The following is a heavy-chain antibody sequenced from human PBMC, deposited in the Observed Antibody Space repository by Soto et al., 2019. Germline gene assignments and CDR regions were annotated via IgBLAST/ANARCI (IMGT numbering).Heavy chain of an antibody. V-gene: IGHV1-3*01. CDR2: VNAGNENT. CDR3: ATQSPDYANRDFDY. CDR1: GYRFTKYD. D-gene: IGHD4-17*01. Sequence: VQLAQSGAEVKKPGASVKVSCQASGYRFTKYDIHCVRQAPGKRLEWMGWVNAGNENTKSSQKFQVRVSITWDTAASTVYMELSSLRSEDTAVYFCATQSPDYANRDFDYWGQGTLVTVSS. J-gene: IGHJ4*02.